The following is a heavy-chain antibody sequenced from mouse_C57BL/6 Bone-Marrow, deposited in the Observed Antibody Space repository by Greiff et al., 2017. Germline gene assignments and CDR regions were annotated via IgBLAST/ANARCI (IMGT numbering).Heavy chain of an antibody. D-gene: IGHD1-1*01. CDR1: GFNIQDDY. V-gene: IGHV14-4*01. J-gene: IGHJ2*01. Sequence: VQLQQSGAELVRPGASVKLSCTASGFNIQDDYMHWVKQRPEQGLEWIGWIDPENGDTEYASKFQGKATITADTSSNTAYLQLSILTSEDTAVYYCTTITTVVATDFDYWCQGTTLSVSS. CDR2: IDPENGDT. CDR3: TTITTVVATDFDY.